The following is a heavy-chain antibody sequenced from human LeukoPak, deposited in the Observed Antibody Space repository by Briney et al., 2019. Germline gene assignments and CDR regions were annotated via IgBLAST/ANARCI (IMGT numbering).Heavy chain of an antibody. CDR3: ASQWSNRSAFVKKVPFDY. Sequence: PSETLSLTCAVSGGSISSTNWWSWVRQPPGKGLEWIGEIYHSGSTNYNPPLKSRATISVEKSKNQFSLKLNSVTAADTAVYYCASQWSNRSAFVKKVPFDYWGHGTLVTVSS. V-gene: IGHV4-4*02. CDR2: IYHSGST. D-gene: IGHD1-14*01. J-gene: IGHJ4*01. CDR1: GGSISSTNW.